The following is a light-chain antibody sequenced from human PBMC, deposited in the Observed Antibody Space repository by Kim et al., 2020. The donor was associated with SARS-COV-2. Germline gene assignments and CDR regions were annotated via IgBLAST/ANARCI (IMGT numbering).Light chain of an antibody. J-gene: IGKJ1*01. CDR1: QSISSY. V-gene: IGKV1-39*01. CDR2: AAS. Sequence: ASVGDRVTSTCRASQSISSYLNWYQQKPGKAPHLLIYAASSLQSRVPSRFSGSGSGTDFTLTISSLQPEDFATYYCQQSYSISWTFGQGTKVDIK. CDR3: QQSYSISWT.